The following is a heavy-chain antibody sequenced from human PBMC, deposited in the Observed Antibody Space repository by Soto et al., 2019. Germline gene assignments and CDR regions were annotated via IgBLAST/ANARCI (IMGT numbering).Heavy chain of an antibody. Sequence: QVQLVESGGGVVQPGRSLRLSCAASGFTFSSYAMHWVRQAPGKGLEWVAVISYDGSNKYYADSVKGRFTISRDNSKNTLYLQMNSLRAEDTAVYYCARDHLMITCGGVFEEGFQHWGQGTLVTVSS. V-gene: IGHV3-30-3*01. CDR2: ISYDGSNK. J-gene: IGHJ1*01. CDR3: ARDHLMITCGGVFEEGFQH. CDR1: GFTFSSYA. D-gene: IGHD3-16*02.